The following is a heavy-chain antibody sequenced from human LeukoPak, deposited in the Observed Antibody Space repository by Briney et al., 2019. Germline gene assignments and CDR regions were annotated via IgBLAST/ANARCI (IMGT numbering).Heavy chain of an antibody. V-gene: IGHV3-66*01. Sequence: PGGSLRLSCAASGFTVSSNYMSWVRQAPGKGLEWVSVIYSGGSTYYADSVKGRFTISRDNSKNTLYLQMNSLRAEDTAVYYCAKDLNSYGYYYYGMDVWGQGTTVTVSS. CDR1: GFTVSSNY. CDR3: AKDLNSYGYYYYGMDV. D-gene: IGHD5-18*01. J-gene: IGHJ6*02. CDR2: IYSGGST.